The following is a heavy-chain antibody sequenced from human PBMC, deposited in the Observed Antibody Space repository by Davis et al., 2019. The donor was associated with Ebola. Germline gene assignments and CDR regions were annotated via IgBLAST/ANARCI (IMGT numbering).Heavy chain of an antibody. CDR1: GGSIISSSSY. V-gene: IGHV4-39*07. CDR2: INHSGST. J-gene: IGHJ1*01. CDR3: ARVRGYSYGQGYFQH. Sequence: SETLSLTCTVSGGSIISSSSYWGWIRQPPRKGLEWIGEINHSGSTNYNPSLKSRVTISVDTSKNQFSLKLSSVTAADTAVYYCARVRGYSYGQGYFQHWGQGTLVTVSS. D-gene: IGHD5-18*01.